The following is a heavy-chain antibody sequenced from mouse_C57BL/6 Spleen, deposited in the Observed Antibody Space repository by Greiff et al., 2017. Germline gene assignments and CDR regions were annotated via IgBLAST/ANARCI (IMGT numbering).Heavy chain of an antibody. Sequence: VKLMESGPELVKPGASVKISCKASGYAFSSSWMNWVKQRPGKGLAWIGRIYPGDGDNNYNGKFKGKATLTADKSSSTAYMQLSSLTSEDSAVYFCASGDGNYPAMDYWGQGTSVTVSS. CDR1: GYAFSSSW. J-gene: IGHJ4*01. D-gene: IGHD2-1*01. CDR2: IYPGDGDN. V-gene: IGHV1-82*01. CDR3: ASGDGNYPAMDY.